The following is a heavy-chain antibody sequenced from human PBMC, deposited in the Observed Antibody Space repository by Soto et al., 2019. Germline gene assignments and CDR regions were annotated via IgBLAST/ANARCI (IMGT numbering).Heavy chain of an antibody. CDR3: GGGVGWLFDY. J-gene: IGHJ4*02. CDR2: IKQDGSEI. D-gene: IGHD6-19*01. V-gene: IGHV3-7*02. Sequence: EVQLVESGGGLVQPGGSLRLSCAASGFTFNTYWMTWVRQAPGKGLEWVANIKQDGSEIHYVDSVKGRFTISRDNAKNSLYLQMNSLRAEDTAVYYCGGGVGWLFDYWGQGPLVTVSS. CDR1: GFTFNTYW.